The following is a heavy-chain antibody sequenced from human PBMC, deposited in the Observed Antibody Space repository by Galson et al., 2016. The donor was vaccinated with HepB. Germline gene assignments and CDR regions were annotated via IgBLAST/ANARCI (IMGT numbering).Heavy chain of an antibody. CDR1: GFTFSTYE. D-gene: IGHD1-26*01. V-gene: IGHV3-48*03. J-gene: IGHJ4*02. CDR2: IDTGGDTI. CDR3: ACMGPIVQFTGVDF. Sequence: SLRLSCAASGFTFSTYEMNWVRQAPGKGLEWISYIDTGGDTIHYADSVKGRFTISRDNARNSLYLQLTSLRAEDTAVYYCACMGPIVQFTGVDFWGRGTLVSVSS.